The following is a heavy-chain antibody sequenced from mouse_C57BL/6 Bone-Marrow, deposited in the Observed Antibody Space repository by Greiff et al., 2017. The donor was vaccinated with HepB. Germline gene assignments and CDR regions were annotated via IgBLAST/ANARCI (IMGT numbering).Heavy chain of an antibody. CDR2: IDPANGNT. Sequence: VQLQQSVAELVRPGASVKLSCTASGFNIKNTYMHWVKQRPEQGLEWIGRIDPANGNTKYAPKFQGKATITADTSSNTAYLQLSSLTSEDTAIYYCARSAGDMVTTGGDYFDYWGQGTTLTVSS. J-gene: IGHJ2*01. D-gene: IGHD2-2*01. CDR3: ARSAGDMVTTGGDYFDY. V-gene: IGHV14-3*01. CDR1: GFNIKNTY.